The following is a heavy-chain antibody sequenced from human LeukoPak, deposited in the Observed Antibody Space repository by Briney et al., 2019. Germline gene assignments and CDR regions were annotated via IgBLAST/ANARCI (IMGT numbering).Heavy chain of an antibody. D-gene: IGHD3-22*01. Sequence: PSGTLSLTCAVSGGSISSSNWWSWVRQPPGKGLEWIGEIYHGGTTNYNPSLKSRVTISVDKSKNQFSLNLTSVTAADTAVYYCARELRYDNSDSGAFWGQGTVVTVSS. CDR2: IYHGGTT. V-gene: IGHV4-4*02. J-gene: IGHJ3*01. CDR1: GGSISSSNW. CDR3: ARELRYDNSDSGAF.